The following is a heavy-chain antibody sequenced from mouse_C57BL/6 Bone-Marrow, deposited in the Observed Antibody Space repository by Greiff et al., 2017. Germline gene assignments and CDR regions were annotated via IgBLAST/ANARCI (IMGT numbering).Heavy chain of an antibody. CDR2: IYPRSGNT. J-gene: IGHJ2*01. V-gene: IGHV1-81*01. D-gene: IGHD1-1*01. CDR1: GYTFTSYG. CDR3: AREIDYYYGSRGY. Sequence: VQLQQSGAELARPGASVKLSCKASGYTFTSYGISWVKQRTGQGLEWIGEIYPRSGNTYYNEKFKGKATLTADKSSSTAYLALRRLTSEDAAVYFYAREIDYYYGSRGYWGQGTTLTVSS.